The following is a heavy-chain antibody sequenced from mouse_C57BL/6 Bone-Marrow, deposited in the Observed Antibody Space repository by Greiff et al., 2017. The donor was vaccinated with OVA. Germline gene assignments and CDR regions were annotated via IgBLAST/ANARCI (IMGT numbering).Heavy chain of an antibody. CDR1: GYAFSSSW. D-gene: IGHD1-1*01. Sequence: VQLQQSGPELVKPGASVKISCKASGYAFSSSWMNWVKQRPGKGLEWIGRIYPGDGDTNYNGKFKGKATLTADKSSSTAYMQLSSLTSEDSAVYFCAYYYGSSPWFAYWGQGTLVTVSA. CDR3: AYYYGSSPWFAY. CDR2: IYPGDGDT. V-gene: IGHV1-82*01. J-gene: IGHJ3*01.